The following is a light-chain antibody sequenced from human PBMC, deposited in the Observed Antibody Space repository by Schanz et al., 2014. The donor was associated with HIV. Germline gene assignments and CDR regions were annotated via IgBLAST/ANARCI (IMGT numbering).Light chain of an antibody. Sequence: QSALTQPASVSGSPGQSITVSCTGSNNDIGSYTYVAWYQQYPGKAPKLVVYGVFDRPSGVSNRFSGSKSGNTASLTISGLQAEDEADYYCQSYDSSLSGWVFGGGTKLTVL. CDR2: GVF. CDR1: NNDIGSYTY. V-gene: IGLV2-14*03. J-gene: IGLJ3*02. CDR3: QSYDSSLSGWV.